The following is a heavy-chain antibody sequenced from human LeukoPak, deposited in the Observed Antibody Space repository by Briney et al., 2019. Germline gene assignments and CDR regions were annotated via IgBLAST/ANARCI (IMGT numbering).Heavy chain of an antibody. CDR1: GFTFTSYD. CDR2: MNPQNGNA. V-gene: IGHV1-8*01. CDR3: VRDGEGVAISVNYWFDP. Sequence: EASVKVSCKASGFTFTSYDNNWVRQASGQGLEWMGWMNPQNGNAGYAQKFQGRVTMTRDTSISTAYMELRGLRSDDTAVYYCVRDGEGVAISVNYWFDPWGQGTLVTVSS. J-gene: IGHJ5*02. D-gene: IGHD3-10*01.